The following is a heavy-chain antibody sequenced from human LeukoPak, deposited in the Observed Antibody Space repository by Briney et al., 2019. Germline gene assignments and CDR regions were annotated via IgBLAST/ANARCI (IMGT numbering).Heavy chain of an antibody. CDR3: AREGITMVRGVGAYYHYGMDV. Sequence: GGSLRLSCAASGFTFSDYYMSWIRQAPGKGLEWVSYISSSGSTIYYADSVKGRFTISRDNAKNSLYLQMNSLRAEDTAVYYCAREGITMVRGVGAYYHYGMDVWGQGTTVTVSS. V-gene: IGHV3-11*01. CDR2: ISSSGSTI. CDR1: GFTFSDYY. J-gene: IGHJ6*02. D-gene: IGHD3-10*01.